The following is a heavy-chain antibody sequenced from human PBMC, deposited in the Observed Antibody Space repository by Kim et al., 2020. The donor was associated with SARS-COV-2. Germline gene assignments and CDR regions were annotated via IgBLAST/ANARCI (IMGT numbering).Heavy chain of an antibody. V-gene: IGHV3-7*01. D-gene: IGHD1-1*01. CDR1: GFYFNTFY. J-gene: IGHJ6*03. CDR2: IKEDGGDK. Sequence: GGSLRLSCAASGFYFNTFYMSWVRQAPGRGLEWVSNIKEDGGDKDYVDSVKGRFTISRDNARNSLYLQMNSLRVEDTAIYYCARDFPPRSPGGMDVWGKGTAVTVSS. CDR3: ARDFPPRSPGGMDV.